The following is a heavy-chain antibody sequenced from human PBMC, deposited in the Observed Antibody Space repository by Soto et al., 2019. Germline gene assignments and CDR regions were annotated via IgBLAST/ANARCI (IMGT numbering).Heavy chain of an antibody. CDR2: IWYDGSNK. CDR1: GFTFSSYG. CDR3: ARDPLIAVAGDDYYYYYMDV. J-gene: IGHJ6*03. Sequence: GGSLRLSCAASGFTFSSYGMHWVRQAPGKGLEWVAVIWYDGSNKYYADSVKGRFTISRDNSKNTLYLQMNSLRAEDTAVYYCARDPLIAVAGDDYYYYYMDVWGKGTTVTVSS. D-gene: IGHD6-19*01. V-gene: IGHV3-33*01.